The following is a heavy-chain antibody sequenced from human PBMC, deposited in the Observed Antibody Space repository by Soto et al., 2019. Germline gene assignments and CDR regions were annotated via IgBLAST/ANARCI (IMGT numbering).Heavy chain of an antibody. CDR3: ARGLKTDTAMVSPRYYYYGMDV. V-gene: IGHV4-34*01. D-gene: IGHD5-18*01. CDR1: GGSFSGYY. J-gene: IGHJ6*02. CDR2: INHSGST. Sequence: SETLSLTCAVYGGSFSGYYWSWIRQPPGKGLEWIGEINHSGSTNYNPSLKSRVTISVDTSKNQFSLNLSSVTAADTAVYYCARGLKTDTAMVSPRYYYYGMDVWGQGTTVT.